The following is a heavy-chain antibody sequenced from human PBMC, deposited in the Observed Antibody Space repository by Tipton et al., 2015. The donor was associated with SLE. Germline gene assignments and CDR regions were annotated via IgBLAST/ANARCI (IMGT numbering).Heavy chain of an antibody. CDR1: GFTFSSYA. CDR3: ARDHRGSSSWCLFDYHYGMDV. Sequence: GSLRLSCAASGFTFSSYAMTWVRQAPGKGLEWVSVIYSGGSTYYADSVKGRFTISRDNAKNSLYLQMNSLRAEDTAVYYCARDHRGSSSWCLFDYHYGMDVWGQGTTVTVSS. J-gene: IGHJ6*02. D-gene: IGHD6-13*01. CDR2: IYSGGST. V-gene: IGHV3-23*03.